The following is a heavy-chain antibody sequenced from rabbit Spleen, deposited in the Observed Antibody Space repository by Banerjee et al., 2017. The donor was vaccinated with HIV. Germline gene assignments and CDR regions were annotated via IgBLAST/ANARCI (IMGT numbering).Heavy chain of an antibody. J-gene: IGHJ6*01. CDR1: GFSFNNSYY. CDR2: IEVGSSDFT. CDR3: ARDTSSSFSSYGMDL. V-gene: IGHV1S40*01. D-gene: IGHD1-1*01. Sequence: QSLEESGGGLVQPEGSLTLTCTASGFSFNNSYYMCWVRQAPGKGLEWIACIEVGSSDFTYYATWAKGRFTISKTSSTTVTLQVTRLTAADTATYFCARDTSSSFSSYGMDLWGQGTLVTVS.